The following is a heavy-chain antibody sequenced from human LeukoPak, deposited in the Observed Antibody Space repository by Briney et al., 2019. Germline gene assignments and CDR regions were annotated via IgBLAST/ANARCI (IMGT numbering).Heavy chain of an antibody. V-gene: IGHV4-39*01. CDR3: AGLGYCSSTSCPPDY. J-gene: IGHJ4*02. Sequence: SETLSLTCTVSGGSISSSSYYRGWIRQPPGKGLEWIGSIYYSGSTYYNPSLKSRVTISVDTSKNQFSPKLSSVTAADTAVYYCAGLGYCSSTSCPPDYWGQGTLVTVSS. D-gene: IGHD2-2*01. CDR1: GGSISSSSYY. CDR2: IYYSGST.